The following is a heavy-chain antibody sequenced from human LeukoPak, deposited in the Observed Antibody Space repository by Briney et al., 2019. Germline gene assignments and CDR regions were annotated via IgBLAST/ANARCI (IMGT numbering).Heavy chain of an antibody. D-gene: IGHD3-10*01. Sequence: GASVKVSCKTSGYSFTGYYMQWVRQAPGQGLEWMGWISAYNGNTNYAQKLQGRVTMTTDTSTSTAYMELRSLRSDDTAVYYCARGDYGSGSYYSSFDPWGQGTLVTVSS. CDR3: ARGDYGSGSYYSSFDP. J-gene: IGHJ5*02. CDR2: ISAYNGNT. V-gene: IGHV1-18*04. CDR1: GYSFTGYY.